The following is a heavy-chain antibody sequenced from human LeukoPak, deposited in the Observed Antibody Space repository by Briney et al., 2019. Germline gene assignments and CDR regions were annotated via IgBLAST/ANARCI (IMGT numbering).Heavy chain of an antibody. CDR1: GFTFGDYA. V-gene: IGHV3-49*04. CDR2: IRSKAYGGTT. CDR3: TRSERGYSYGRRGLTEYYFDY. D-gene: IGHD5-18*01. J-gene: IGHJ4*02. Sequence: PGGSLRLSCTASGFTFGDYAMSWVRQAPGKGLEWVGFIRSKAYGGTTEYAASVKGRFTISRDDSKSIAYLQMNSLKTEDTAVYYCTRSERGYSYGRRGLTEYYFDYWGQGTLVTVSS.